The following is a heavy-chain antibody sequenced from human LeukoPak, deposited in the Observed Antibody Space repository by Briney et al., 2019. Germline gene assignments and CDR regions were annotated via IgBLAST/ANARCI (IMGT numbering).Heavy chain of an antibody. CDR2: INPNSGGT. CDR1: GYTFTGYY. Sequence: ASVKVSCKASGYTFTGYYMHWVRQAPGQGLEWMGWINPNSGGTNNAQKFQGRVTMTRDASISTAYMELSRLRSDDTAVYYCAREPYYYDSSGYAYYYYMDVWGKGTTVTVSS. CDR3: AREPYYYDSSGYAYYYYMDV. J-gene: IGHJ6*03. V-gene: IGHV1-2*02. D-gene: IGHD3-22*01.